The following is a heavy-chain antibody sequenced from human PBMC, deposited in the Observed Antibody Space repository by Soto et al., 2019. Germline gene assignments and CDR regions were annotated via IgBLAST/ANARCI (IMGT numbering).Heavy chain of an antibody. CDR2: ITGGGDNT. CDR1: GFTFSSYA. V-gene: IGHV3-23*01. D-gene: IGHD2-2*01. CDR3: AKGSKGFDY. Sequence: EVQLLESGGGLVKPGGPLRLSCAASGFTFSSYAMTWVRQAPGKGLEWVSAITGGGDNTYYADSVKGRFTISRDNFKNTLYLQMNSLRDEDTATYYCAKGSKGFDYWGQGTLVTVSS. J-gene: IGHJ4*02.